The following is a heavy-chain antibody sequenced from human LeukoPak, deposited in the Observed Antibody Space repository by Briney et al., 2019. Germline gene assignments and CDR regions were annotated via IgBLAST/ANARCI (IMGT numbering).Heavy chain of an antibody. CDR2: ISSSSSYI. J-gene: IGHJ5*02. Sequence: GGSLRLSCAASGFTFSSYSMNWVRQAPGKGLEWVSSISSSSSYIYYADSVKGRFTISRDNAKNSLYLQMNSLRAEDTAVYYCARRTYYYGSGSYSPFDPWGQGTLVTVSS. V-gene: IGHV3-21*01. D-gene: IGHD3-10*01. CDR3: ARRTYYYGSGSYSPFDP. CDR1: GFTFSSYS.